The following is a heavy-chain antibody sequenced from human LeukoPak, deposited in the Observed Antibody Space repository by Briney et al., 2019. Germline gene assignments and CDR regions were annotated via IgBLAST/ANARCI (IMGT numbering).Heavy chain of an antibody. J-gene: IGHJ4*02. Sequence: GGSLTLSCAASGFTFSSYAMSWLRQAPGKGLEWVSAISGSGGSTYYADSVKGRFTISRDNSKNTLYLQMNSLRAEDTAVYYCAKDVRLVRGVNYGSIIDYFDYWGQGTLVTVSS. CDR2: ISGSGGST. D-gene: IGHD3-10*01. CDR3: AKDVRLVRGVNYGSIIDYFDY. V-gene: IGHV3-23*01. CDR1: GFTFSSYA.